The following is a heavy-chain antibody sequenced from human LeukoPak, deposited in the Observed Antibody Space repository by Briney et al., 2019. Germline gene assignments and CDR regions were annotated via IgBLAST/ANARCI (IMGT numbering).Heavy chain of an antibody. Sequence: GSLRPSCAASGFTFSSYDMHWVRQAPGKGLEWVAVISYDGSNKYYADSVKGRFTISRDNSKNTLYLQMNSLRAEDTAVYYCAKDEGLLWFGEQLYYFDYWGQGTLVTVSS. V-gene: IGHV3-30*18. J-gene: IGHJ4*02. CDR1: GFTFSSYD. CDR3: AKDEGLLWFGEQLYYFDY. D-gene: IGHD3-10*01. CDR2: ISYDGSNK.